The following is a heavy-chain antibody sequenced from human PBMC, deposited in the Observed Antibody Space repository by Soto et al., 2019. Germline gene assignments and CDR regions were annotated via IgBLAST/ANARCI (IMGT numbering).Heavy chain of an antibody. J-gene: IGHJ4*02. CDR2: ISSSGSTI. Sequence: GGSLRLSCAASGFTFSDYYMSWIRQAPGKGLEWVSYISSSGSTIYYADSVKGRFTISRDNAKNSLYLQMNSLRAEDTAVYYCARVEAVPADYFDYWGQGTLVTVSS. CDR3: ARVEAVPADYFDY. V-gene: IGHV3-11*01. CDR1: GFTFSDYY. D-gene: IGHD2-2*01.